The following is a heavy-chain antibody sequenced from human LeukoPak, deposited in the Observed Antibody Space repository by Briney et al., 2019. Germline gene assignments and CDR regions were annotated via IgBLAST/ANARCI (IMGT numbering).Heavy chain of an antibody. CDR3: AGDGLPYYNFWSGYPY. Sequence: PGGSLRLSCVASGFIFDNYGLSWVRQVPGKGLEWVSGINWNGDSTGYVDSVKGRFTIPRDNAKNSLYLQMNSLRAEDTAFYYCAGDGLPYYNFWSGYPYWGQGILVTVSS. D-gene: IGHD3-3*01. V-gene: IGHV3-20*04. CDR2: INWNGDST. J-gene: IGHJ4*02. CDR1: GFIFDNYG.